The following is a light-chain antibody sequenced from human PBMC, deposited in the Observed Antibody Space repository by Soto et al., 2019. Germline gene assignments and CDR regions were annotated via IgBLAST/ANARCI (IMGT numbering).Light chain of an antibody. CDR1: TSSIGRNT. CDR3: AAWDDSLKGYV. V-gene: IGLV1-44*01. Sequence: QLVLTQPPSASGTPGQRVTISCSGSTSSIGRNTVTWYQQVPGTAPKLLMFGNNQRPSGVPDRFSGSKSGTSASLAISGLQSEDEADYYCAAWDDSLKGYVFGTGTKVTVL. J-gene: IGLJ1*01. CDR2: GNN.